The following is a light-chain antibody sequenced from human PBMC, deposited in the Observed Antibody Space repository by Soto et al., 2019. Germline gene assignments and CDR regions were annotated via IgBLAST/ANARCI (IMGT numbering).Light chain of an antibody. J-gene: IGKJ3*01. CDR3: QQYGSSPVLLT. CDR1: QSVSSSY. Sequence: EIVLTQSPGTLSLSPGDRATLSCRASQSVSSSYLAWDQQKPGQAPILLIYDASRKATGIPDRFSDSGSGTDFTLTISRLEPEDVAVYYCQQYGSSPVLLTFGPGTKVDIK. CDR2: DAS. V-gene: IGKV3-20*01.